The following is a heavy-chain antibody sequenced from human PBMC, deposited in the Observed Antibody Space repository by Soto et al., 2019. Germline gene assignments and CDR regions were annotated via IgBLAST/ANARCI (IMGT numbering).Heavy chain of an antibody. CDR2: ISTSGATR. Sequence: EVQLVESGGGLVQPGGSLRLSCVASGFTFSTDSMNWVRQATGKGLEWVAHISTSGATRYYADSVKGRFTISRDNAKTSLYLQMDSLRNEDTAVYDWARFFGSGFDYWGQGTLVTVSS. CDR1: GFTFSTDS. D-gene: IGHD6-19*01. CDR3: ARFFGSGFDY. J-gene: IGHJ4*02. V-gene: IGHV3-48*02.